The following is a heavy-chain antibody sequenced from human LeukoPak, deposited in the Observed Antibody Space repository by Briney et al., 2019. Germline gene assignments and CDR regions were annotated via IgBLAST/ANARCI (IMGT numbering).Heavy chain of an antibody. D-gene: IGHD3-16*01. CDR3: ARDSRGSGGLLPFDY. V-gene: IGHV3-23*01. CDR2: ISGSGDNT. J-gene: IGHJ4*02. CDR1: GFTFSSYA. Sequence: GGSLRLSCAASGFTFSSYAMSWVRQAPGKGLEWVSGISGSGDNTYYADSVKGRFTISRDNAKNSLYLQMNSLRDEDTAVYYCARDSRGSGGLLPFDYWGQGTLVTVSS.